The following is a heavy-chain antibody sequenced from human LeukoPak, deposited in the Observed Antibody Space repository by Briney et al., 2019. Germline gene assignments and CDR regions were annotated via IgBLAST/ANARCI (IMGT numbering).Heavy chain of an antibody. CDR3: ARLVRCSSTSCRPVGFDY. CDR1: GFTFSSYW. D-gene: IGHD2-2*01. Sequence: GGSLRLSCAASGFTFSSYWMSWVRQAPGKGLEWVANIKQDGSEKYYVDSLKGRFTISRDNAKNSLYLQMNSLRAEDTAVYYCARLVRCSSTSCRPVGFDYWGQGTLVTVSS. J-gene: IGHJ4*02. V-gene: IGHV3-7*04. CDR2: IKQDGSEK.